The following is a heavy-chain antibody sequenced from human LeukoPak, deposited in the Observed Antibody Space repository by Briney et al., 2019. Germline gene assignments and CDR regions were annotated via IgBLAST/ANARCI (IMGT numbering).Heavy chain of an antibody. Sequence: GESLKISCKGSGYSFTSYWIGWVRQMPGKGLEWMGIIYPGDSDTRYSPSFQGQVTIPADKSISTAYLQWSSLKASDTAMYYCARSPANYMIELDYWGQGTLVTVSS. CDR2: IYPGDSDT. CDR3: ARSPANYMIELDY. CDR1: GYSFTSYW. V-gene: IGHV5-51*01. D-gene: IGHD4/OR15-4a*01. J-gene: IGHJ4*02.